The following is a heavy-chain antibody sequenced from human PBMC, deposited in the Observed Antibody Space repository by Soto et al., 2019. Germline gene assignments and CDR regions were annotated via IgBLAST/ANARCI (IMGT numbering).Heavy chain of an antibody. Sequence: VQLQESGPGLVRPSQTLSLTCTVSGGSISSGAHFCTWIRQHSGKGLEWIGYIYYSGTTYYNPSLKSRVTISVDTSKNQLSLKLSSVTAADTAVYYCARGSPYYGLDVWGQGTTVIVSS. J-gene: IGHJ6*02. CDR2: IYYSGTT. CDR1: GGSISSGAHF. V-gene: IGHV4-31*03. D-gene: IGHD2-15*01. CDR3: ARGSPYYGLDV.